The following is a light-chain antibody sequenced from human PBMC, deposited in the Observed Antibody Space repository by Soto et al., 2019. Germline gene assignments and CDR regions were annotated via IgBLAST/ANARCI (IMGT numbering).Light chain of an antibody. V-gene: IGKV1-5*03. Sequence: DIQMTQSPSTLSASVGDRVTITCRASQSISAWLAWYQQKPGKAPRLLIYKASSLEGGVPSRCSCSGSGTEFTLTISSLQPDDVATYYCKQYNSYSRTFGQGTKVDIK. CDR1: QSISAW. CDR3: KQYNSYSRT. CDR2: KAS. J-gene: IGKJ1*01.